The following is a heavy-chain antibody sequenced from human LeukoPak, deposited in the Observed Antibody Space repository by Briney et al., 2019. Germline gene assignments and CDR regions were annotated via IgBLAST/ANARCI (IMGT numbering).Heavy chain of an antibody. CDR3: ARPRGYYDFWRGWFDP. CDR2: IIPIFGTA. CDR1: GGTFSSYA. V-gene: IGHV1-69*13. Sequence: APVKVSCKASGGTFSSYAISWVRQAPGQGLEWMGGIIPIFGTANYAQKFQGRVTITADESTSTAYMELSSLRSEDTAVYYCARPRGYYDFWRGWFDPWGQGTLVTVSS. D-gene: IGHD3-3*01. J-gene: IGHJ5*02.